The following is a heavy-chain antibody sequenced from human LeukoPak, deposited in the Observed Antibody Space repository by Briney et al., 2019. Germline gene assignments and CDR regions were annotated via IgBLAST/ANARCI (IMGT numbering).Heavy chain of an antibody. CDR2: IIPIFGTA. CDR3: ARSGEYYDSSGYDFL. CDR1: GGTFSSYA. J-gene: IGHJ4*02. V-gene: IGHV1-69*05. D-gene: IGHD3-22*01. Sequence: SVKVSCKAPGGTFSSYAISWVRQAPGQGLEWMGGIIPIFGTANYAQKFQGRVTITTDESTSTAYMELSSLRSEDTAVYYCARSGEYYDSSGYDFLWGQGTLVTVSS.